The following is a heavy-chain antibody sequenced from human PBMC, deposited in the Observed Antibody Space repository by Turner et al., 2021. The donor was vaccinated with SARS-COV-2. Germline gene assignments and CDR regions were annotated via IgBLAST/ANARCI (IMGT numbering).Heavy chain of an antibody. Sequence: QVQVVQSGAEVKQPGASVKVSCTVAENTLTKLAIHWVRQSPGKGLEWMGGFDFENGETMNAQGFQGRLTLTADTSTNTAYMEMSSLRSEDTAIYYGAKLGVTESLLIIDAFDRWGQGTWVTVSS. J-gene: IGHJ3*01. CDR1: ENTLTKLA. V-gene: IGHV1-24*01. CDR2: FDFENGET. CDR3: AKLGVTESLLIIDAFDR. D-gene: IGHD3-9*01.